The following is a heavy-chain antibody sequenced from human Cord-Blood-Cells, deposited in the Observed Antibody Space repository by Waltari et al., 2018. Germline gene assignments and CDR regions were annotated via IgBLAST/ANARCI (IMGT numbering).Heavy chain of an antibody. Sequence: QVQLVQSGAEVKKPGYSVKVSCTASGGTFSSYSISWVRQAPGQGLEWMGGIIPILGTANYGQKFQGRGTITADESTSTAYMELSSLRSEDTAVYYCATPYSSSSVEYFQHWGQGTLVTVSS. D-gene: IGHD6-6*01. V-gene: IGHV1-69*01. CDR2: IIPILGTA. CDR1: GGTFSSYS. CDR3: ATPYSSSSVEYFQH. J-gene: IGHJ1*01.